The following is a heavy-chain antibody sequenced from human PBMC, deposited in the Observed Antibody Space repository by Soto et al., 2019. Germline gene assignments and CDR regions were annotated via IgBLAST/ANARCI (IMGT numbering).Heavy chain of an antibody. CDR2: IFYNGST. CDR3: AREMLHSGGFQD. CDR1: GGSISGYF. D-gene: IGHD1-26*01. V-gene: IGHV4-59*12. J-gene: IGHJ4*02. Sequence: QVQLQESGPGLVKPSETLSLTCTVSGGSISGYFWSWIRQLPGKGLEWIGFIFYNGSTDYNPSLKSRQTISVDTSKNQFFLKLSFVTAADTAVYYCAREMLHSGGFQDWGQGTLVTVSS.